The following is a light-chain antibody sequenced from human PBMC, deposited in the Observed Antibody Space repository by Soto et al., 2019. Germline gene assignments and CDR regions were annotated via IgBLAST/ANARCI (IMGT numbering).Light chain of an antibody. CDR1: SSDVGGYNH. CDR3: NSYTSTNTLV. V-gene: IGLV2-14*03. J-gene: IGLJ2*01. CDR2: DVT. Sequence: QSALTQPASVSGSPGQSITISCTGTSSDVGGYNHVSWYQQHPGKAPKLMIYDVTDRPSGVSNRFSGSKSGNTASLAISGLQAEDEADYYCNSYTSTNTLVFGGGTHLPVL.